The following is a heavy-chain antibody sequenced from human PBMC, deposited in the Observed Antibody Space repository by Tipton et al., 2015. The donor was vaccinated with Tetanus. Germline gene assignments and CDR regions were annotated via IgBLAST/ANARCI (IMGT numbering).Heavy chain of an antibody. J-gene: IGHJ1*01. CDR2: IYYSGST. V-gene: IGHV4-61*01. CDR1: GGSVSSGSYY. CDR3: ARAAGGGFGESGGYFQH. D-gene: IGHD3-10*01. Sequence: TLSLTCTVSGGSVSSGSYYWSWIRQPPGKGLEWIGYIYYSGSTNYNPSLKSRVTISVDTSKNHFSLKLSSVTAADTAVYYCARAAGGGFGESGGYFQHWGQGTLVTVSS.